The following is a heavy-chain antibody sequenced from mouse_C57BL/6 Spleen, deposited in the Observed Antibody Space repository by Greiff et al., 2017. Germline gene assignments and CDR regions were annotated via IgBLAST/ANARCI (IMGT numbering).Heavy chain of an antibody. CDR2: IDPSDSET. V-gene: IGHV1-52*01. CDR3: ARLEVVATVDY. CDR1: GYTFTSYW. J-gene: IGHJ2*01. D-gene: IGHD1-1*01. Sequence: QVQLQQPGAELVRPGSSVKLSCKASGYTFTSYWMHWVKQRPIQGLEWIGNIDPSDSETHYNQKFKDKATLTVDKASSTAYMQLSSLTSEDSAVYYGARLEVVATVDYWGQGTTLTVSS.